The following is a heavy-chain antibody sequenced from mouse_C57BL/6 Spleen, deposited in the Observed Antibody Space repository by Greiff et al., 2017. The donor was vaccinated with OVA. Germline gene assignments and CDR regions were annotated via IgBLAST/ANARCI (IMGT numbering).Heavy chain of an antibody. Sequence: QVQLQQPGAELVKPGASVKVSCKASGYTFTSYWMHWVKQRPGQGLEWIGRIHPSDSDTNYNQKFTGKATLTVHQSYSTAYMHLSSLHSKDSAVFYCEIAYSLYAMDDWGQGTSGNVSS. D-gene: IGHD6-5*01. CDR3: EIAYSLYAMDD. CDR1: GYTFTSYW. CDR2: IHPSDSDT. V-gene: IGHV1-74*01. J-gene: IGHJ4*01.